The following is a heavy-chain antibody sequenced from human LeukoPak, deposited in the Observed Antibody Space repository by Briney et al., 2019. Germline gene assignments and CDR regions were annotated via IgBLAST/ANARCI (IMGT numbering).Heavy chain of an antibody. CDR3: AKDIYSYGELDH. J-gene: IGHJ4*02. CDR2: IRYDARNI. V-gene: IGHV3-30*02. Sequence: GGSLRLSCAASGFTFSNYGMHWVRQAPGKGLQWVAFIRYDARNIYYADSVKGRFTISRDNSKKTLYLQMNSLRAEDTAFYYCAKDIYSYGELDHWGQGTLVIVSS. D-gene: IGHD5-18*01. CDR1: GFTFSNYG.